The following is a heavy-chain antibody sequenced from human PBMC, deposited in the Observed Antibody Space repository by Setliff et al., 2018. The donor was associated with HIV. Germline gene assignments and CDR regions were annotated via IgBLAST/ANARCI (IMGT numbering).Heavy chain of an antibody. CDR1: GYTFTSYA. V-gene: IGHV1-3*01. CDR3: ARGPHCSSTSCFGGFDY. CDR2: INAGNGNT. D-gene: IGHD2-2*01. J-gene: IGHJ4*02. Sequence: ASVKVSCKASGYTFTSYAIHWVRQAPGQRLEWMGWINAGNGNTKYSQKFQGRVTITRDTSASTAYMELSSLRSEDTAVYYCARGPHCSSTSCFGGFDYWGQGTLVTVSS.